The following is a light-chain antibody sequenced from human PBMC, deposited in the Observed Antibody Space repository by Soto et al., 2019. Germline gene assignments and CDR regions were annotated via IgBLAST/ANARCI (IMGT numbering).Light chain of an antibody. V-gene: IGKV1-12*01. J-gene: IGKJ4*01. Sequence: IEMNQSPSSVSASVGDRVTITCRASQDIRSRLAWYQHKPGKAPNLLIYSATTLQSGVPYRFSGSGSGTYFTLTISSLQPEDFATYYCQRANILPPVFGGGTRVEI. CDR3: QRANILPPV. CDR1: QDIRSR. CDR2: SAT.